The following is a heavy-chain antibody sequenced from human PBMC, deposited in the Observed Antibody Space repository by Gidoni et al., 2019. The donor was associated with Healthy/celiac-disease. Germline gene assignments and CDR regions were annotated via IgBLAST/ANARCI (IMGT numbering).Heavy chain of an antibody. CDR3: AKGTMIVESDAFDI. CDR2: ISWNSGSI. V-gene: IGHV3-9*01. CDR1: GFTFDDYA. J-gene: IGHJ3*02. D-gene: IGHD3-22*01. Sequence: EVQLVESGGGLVQPGRSLRLSCAASGFTFDDYAMHWVRQAPGKGLEWVSVISWNSGSIGYADSVKGRFTISRDNAKNSLYLQMNSLRAEDTALYYCAKGTMIVESDAFDIWGQGTMVTVSS.